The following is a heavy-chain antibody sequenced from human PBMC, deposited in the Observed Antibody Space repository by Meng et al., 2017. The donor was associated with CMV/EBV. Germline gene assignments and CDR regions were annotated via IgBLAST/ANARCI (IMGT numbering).Heavy chain of an antibody. V-gene: IGHV3-21*01. D-gene: IGHD2-2*01. CDR1: GFTFSSYS. J-gene: IGHJ4*02. CDR3: ARVQVWYQLLYYFDY. Sequence: GESLKISCAASGFTFSSYSMNWVRQAPGKGLEWVSSIGSSSSYIYYADSVKGRFTISRDNAKNSLYLQMNSLRAEDTAVYYCARVQVWYQLLYYFDYWGQGTLVTVSS. CDR2: IGSSSSYI.